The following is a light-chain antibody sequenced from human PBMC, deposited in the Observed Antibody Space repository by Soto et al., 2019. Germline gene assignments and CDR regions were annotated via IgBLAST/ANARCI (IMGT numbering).Light chain of an antibody. J-gene: IGLJ1*01. Sequence: QSVLTQPPSASGTPGQSVTISCSGSSSNIERNSVNWYQHLPGAAPKLLIFGNDQRPSGVPDRFSGSKSGSSASLVISGLQSEDEGDYYCAPWDDSLNGYVFGTGTKVTVL. CDR2: GND. CDR3: APWDDSLNGYV. V-gene: IGLV1-44*01. CDR1: SSNIERNS.